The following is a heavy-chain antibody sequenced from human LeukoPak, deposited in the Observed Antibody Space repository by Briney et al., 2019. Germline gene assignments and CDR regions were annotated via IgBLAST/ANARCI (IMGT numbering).Heavy chain of an antibody. V-gene: IGHV3-30*02. D-gene: IGHD3-10*01. CDR3: ATTMVQGVIIYPFDY. CDR1: GFTFSSYG. CDR2: IRYDGSNK. Sequence: GGSLRLSCAASGFTFSSYGMHWVRQAPGKGLEWVAFIRYDGSNKYYADSVKGRFTISRDNSKNTLYLQMNSLRAEDTAVYYCATTMVQGVIIYPFDYWGQGTLVTVSS. J-gene: IGHJ4*02.